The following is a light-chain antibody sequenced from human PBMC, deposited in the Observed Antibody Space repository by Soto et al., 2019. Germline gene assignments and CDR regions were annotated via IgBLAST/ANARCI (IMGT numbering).Light chain of an antibody. J-gene: IGLJ2*01. CDR2: DVN. V-gene: IGLV2-23*02. Sequence: QSVLTQPASVSGSPGQSIIVSCTGTNSDVGRYDHVSWLQHSPGKAPKVVIYDVNNRPSGVSNRFSGSKSDNTAALTISGLQAEDEGDYYCCSYAGDGVGFGGGTKVTVL. CDR1: NSDVGRYDH. CDR3: CSYAGDGVG.